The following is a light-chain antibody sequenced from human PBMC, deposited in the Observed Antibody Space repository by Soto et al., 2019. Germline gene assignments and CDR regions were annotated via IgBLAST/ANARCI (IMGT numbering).Light chain of an antibody. Sequence: TQSPGTLSLSPGETATLTCSASHSVSITFLAWYQQKPGQAPTLLIYDADTRATGIPDRFSGSGFGTHFTLTISSLEPEDFAMYYCQQSASSVTFGQGTRLEI. V-gene: IGKV3-20*01. CDR1: HSVSITF. CDR3: QQSASSVT. CDR2: DAD. J-gene: IGKJ5*01.